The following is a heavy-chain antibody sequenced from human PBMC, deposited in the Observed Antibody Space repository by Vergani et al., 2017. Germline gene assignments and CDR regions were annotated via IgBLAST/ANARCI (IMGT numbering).Heavy chain of an antibody. J-gene: IGHJ5*02. D-gene: IGHD2-21*01. Sequence: QVQLVESGGGVVQPGRSLRLSCAASGFTFNQYGMHWVRQAPGKGLEWVAVTWYDGNNKQYADSVKGRFTISRDNSKSTMYLQMNSLRDEDTGVYYCARDLRFLYTRSAPWGQGTLVPVP. CDR3: ARDLRFLYTRSAP. CDR2: TWYDGNNK. CDR1: GFTFNQYG. V-gene: IGHV3-33*01.